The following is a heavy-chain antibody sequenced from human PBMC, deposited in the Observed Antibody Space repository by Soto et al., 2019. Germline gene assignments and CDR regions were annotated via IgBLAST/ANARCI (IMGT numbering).Heavy chain of an antibody. J-gene: IGHJ6*02. CDR3: ARDHPQYYYDSSGYYPPYYYYYGMDV. CDR2: IIPILGIT. Sequence: ASVKVSCKASGGTFSSYTISWVRQAPGQGLEWMGRIIPILGITNYAQKFQGRVTITADKSTSTAYMELSSLRSEDTAVYYCARDHPQYYYDSSGYYPPYYYYYGMDVWG. V-gene: IGHV1-69*04. D-gene: IGHD3-22*01. CDR1: GGTFSSYT.